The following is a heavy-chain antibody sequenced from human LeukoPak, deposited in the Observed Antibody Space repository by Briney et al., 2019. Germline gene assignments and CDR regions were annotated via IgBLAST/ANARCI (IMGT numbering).Heavy chain of an antibody. CDR1: GFPFIDYS. CDR2: IGISSGNT. J-gene: IGHJ4*02. Sequence: PGGSLRLSCAASGFPFIDYSMNWVRQAPGKGLEWISYIGISSGNTKYADSVKGRFTISRDYAKNSLYLQMNSLRVEDTAVYFCARDHNYAFDNWGQRTLVTLSS. V-gene: IGHV3-11*06. D-gene: IGHD1-1*01. CDR3: ARDHNYAFDN.